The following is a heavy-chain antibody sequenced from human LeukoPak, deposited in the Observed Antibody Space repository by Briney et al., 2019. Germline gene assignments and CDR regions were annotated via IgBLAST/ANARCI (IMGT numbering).Heavy chain of an antibody. V-gene: IGHV3-30*02. CDR1: GFTFTTYG. D-gene: IGHD6-19*01. Sequence: PGGSLRLSCAASGFTFTTYGMHWVRQAPGKGLEWVAFIRYDGSNKYYADSVKGRFTISRDNSKNTLYLQMNSLRAEDTAVYYCAKDAGYSSGWYYFDYWGQGTLVTVSS. CDR3: AKDAGYSSGWYYFDY. CDR2: IRYDGSNK. J-gene: IGHJ4*02.